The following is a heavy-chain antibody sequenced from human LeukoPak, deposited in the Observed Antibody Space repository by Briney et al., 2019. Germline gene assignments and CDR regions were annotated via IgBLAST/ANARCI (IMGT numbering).Heavy chain of an antibody. D-gene: IGHD3-16*01. CDR2: IYSGGST. J-gene: IGHJ3*02. Sequence: TGGSLRLSCAASGFTVSSNYMSWVRQAPGKGLEWVSVIYSGGSTYYADSVKGRFTISRDNSKNTLYLQMNSLRAEDTAVYYCARAPPPGFMRADAFDIWGQGTMVTVSS. CDR1: GFTVSSNY. CDR3: ARAPPPGFMRADAFDI. V-gene: IGHV3-66*01.